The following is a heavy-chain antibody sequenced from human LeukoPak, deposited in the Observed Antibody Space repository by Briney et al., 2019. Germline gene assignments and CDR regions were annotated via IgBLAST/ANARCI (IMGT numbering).Heavy chain of an antibody. CDR2: IHYSGST. CDR3: ASLATTVTTNWYFDL. CDR1: GGSISSYY. J-gene: IGHJ2*01. Sequence: SETLSLTCTVSGGSISSYYWSWIRQPPGKGLEWIGYIHYSGSTNYNPSLKSRVTISVDTSKNQFSLKLSSVTAADTAVYYCASLATTVTTNWYFDLWGRGTLVTVSS. D-gene: IGHD4-17*01. V-gene: IGHV4-59*08.